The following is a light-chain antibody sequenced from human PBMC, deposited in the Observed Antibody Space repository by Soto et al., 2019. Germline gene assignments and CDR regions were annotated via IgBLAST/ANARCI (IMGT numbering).Light chain of an antibody. J-gene: IGKJ1*01. Sequence: DIQMTQSPSTLSASVGDRVSITCRASQSISRQLAWYQQKPGKAPNLLIYQASNLETGVPSRFTGSGSGTAFPLTTSRLQPDALATYYCLQYQSYWTFGQGTKVDVK. CDR2: QAS. CDR3: LQYQSYWT. CDR1: QSISRQ. V-gene: IGKV1-5*03.